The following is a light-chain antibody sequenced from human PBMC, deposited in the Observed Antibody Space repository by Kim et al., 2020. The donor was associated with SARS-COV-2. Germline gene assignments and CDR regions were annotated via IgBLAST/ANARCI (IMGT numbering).Light chain of an antibody. Sequence: DIQMTQSPSSLSASVGDRVTITCRASQSISSYLNWYQQKPGKAPKLLIYAASNLQSGVPSRFSGSGSGTDFTLTIRSLQPEDFATYYCQQSYSTPPVTFGGGTKLEI. CDR1: QSISSY. V-gene: IGKV1-39*01. CDR2: AAS. J-gene: IGKJ4*01. CDR3: QQSYSTPPVT.